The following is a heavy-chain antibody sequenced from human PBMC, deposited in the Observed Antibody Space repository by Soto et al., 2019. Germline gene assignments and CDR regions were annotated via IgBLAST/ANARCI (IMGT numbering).Heavy chain of an antibody. D-gene: IGHD5-12*01. Sequence: SVKVSCKASGGTFSSYAISWVRQAPGQGLEWMGGIIPIFGAANYAQKFQGRVTITADKSTSTAYMELSSLRSEDTAVYYCARARRGDGYNLGYWGQGTLVTVSS. V-gene: IGHV1-69*06. CDR3: ARARRGDGYNLGY. J-gene: IGHJ4*02. CDR1: GGTFSSYA. CDR2: IIPIFGAA.